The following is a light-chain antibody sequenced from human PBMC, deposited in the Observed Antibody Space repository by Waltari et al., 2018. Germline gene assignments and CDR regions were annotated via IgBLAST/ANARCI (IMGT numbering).Light chain of an antibody. V-gene: IGLV2-14*03. CDR2: DVT. Sequence: QSALTQAASVSGSPGQSIPISCTGTSSYVGGYKSVSRYQPHPGKAPKVLISDVTNRPSGVSNRFSGSKSGNTASLTISGLQAEDEADYYCSAYTRSGTYVFGTGTKVTVL. CDR1: SSYVGGYKS. CDR3: SAYTRSGTYV. J-gene: IGLJ1*01.